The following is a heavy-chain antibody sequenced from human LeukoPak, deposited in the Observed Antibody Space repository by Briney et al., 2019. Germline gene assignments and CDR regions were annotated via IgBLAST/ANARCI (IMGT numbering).Heavy chain of an antibody. V-gene: IGHV4-30-4*01. CDR3: ARIGYADYVLGGMDV. CDR2: IFYSGSA. J-gene: IGHJ6*04. D-gene: IGHD4-17*01. Sequence: SETLSLTCTVSGGALRSGDSCWNWIRQPPGNDLELIGYIFYSGSAYYNPSLKSRVTISVDTSKNQFSLKLTSVTAADTAVYYCARIGYADYVLGGMDVWGKGTTVTVSS. CDR1: GGALRSGDSC.